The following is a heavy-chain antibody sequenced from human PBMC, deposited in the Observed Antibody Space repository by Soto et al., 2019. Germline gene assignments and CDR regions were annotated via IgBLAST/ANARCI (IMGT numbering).Heavy chain of an antibody. J-gene: IGHJ5*02. V-gene: IGHV3-23*01. CDR2: IRGRSTTT. CDR1: GFTFSTYA. CDR3: AKGFIRDCGGDCTVDT. D-gene: IGHD2-21*02. Sequence: GGSLRLSCAVSGFTFSTYAMSWVRQAPGKGLEWVSVIRGRSTTTYYADSVRGRFTVSRDNSKNTLYLQMNSLRAEDTAVYYCAKGFIRDCGGDCTVDTWGQGTLVTVSS.